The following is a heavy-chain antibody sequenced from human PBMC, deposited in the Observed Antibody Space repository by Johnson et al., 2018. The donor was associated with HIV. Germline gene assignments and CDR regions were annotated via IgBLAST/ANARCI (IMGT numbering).Heavy chain of an antibody. CDR1: GFTFSRYW. V-gene: IGHV3-7*01. Sequence: VQLVESGGGLVQPGGSLRLSCVASGFTFSRYWMSWVRQAPGKGLEWVANIKQDGSERYYVDSVKGRFTISRDNAKNSLYLQMNSLRAEDTAVYYCARANYYHNWGQGTMVTVSS. D-gene: IGHD3-10*01. CDR3: ARANYYHN. CDR2: IKQDGSER. J-gene: IGHJ3*02.